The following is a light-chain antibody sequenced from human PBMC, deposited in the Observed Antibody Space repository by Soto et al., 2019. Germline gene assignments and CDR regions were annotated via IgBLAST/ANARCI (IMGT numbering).Light chain of an antibody. J-gene: IGKJ1*01. CDR3: QQLIRFPTK. CDR1: QSSSGW. Sequence: DIQMTQSPSTLSASVGDRVTITWRASQSSSGWLAWYRQKPGRAPKLLMYLASTLQSGVPPRFSGTGSGTNFTLPIRSLQPEDFATYYCQQLIRFPTKFGQGPKGYIK. CDR2: LAS. V-gene: IGKV1-5*01.